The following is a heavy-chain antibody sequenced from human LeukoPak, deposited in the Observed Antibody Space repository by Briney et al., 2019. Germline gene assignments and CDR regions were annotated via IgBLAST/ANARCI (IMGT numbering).Heavy chain of an antibody. V-gene: IGHV1-69*05. CDR1: GGTFSSYA. Sequence: ASVKVSCKASGGTFSSYAISWVRPAPGQGLEWMGGIIPIFGTANYAQKFQGRVTITTDESTSTAYMELSSLRSEDTAVYYCARDHGITGTTAIDYWGQGTLVTVSS. D-gene: IGHD1-7*01. CDR2: IIPIFGTA. J-gene: IGHJ4*02. CDR3: ARDHGITGTTAIDY.